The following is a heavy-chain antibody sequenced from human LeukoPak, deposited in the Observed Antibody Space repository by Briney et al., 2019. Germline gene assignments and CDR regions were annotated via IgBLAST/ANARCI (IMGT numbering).Heavy chain of an antibody. J-gene: IGHJ1*01. CDR1: GGSISSYY. V-gene: IGHV4-59*08. D-gene: IGHD6-19*01. CDR3: ATNGWYCLDH. Sequence: SETLSLTCTVSGGSISSYYWSWIRQPPGKGLEWIGEIYHSGSTNYNPSLQSRVTISVDKSNNHFSLRLTSVTAADTAVYYCATNGWYCLDHWGQGALVTVSS. CDR2: IYHSGST.